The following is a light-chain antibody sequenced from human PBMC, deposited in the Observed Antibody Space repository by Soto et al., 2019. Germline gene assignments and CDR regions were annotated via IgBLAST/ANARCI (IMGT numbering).Light chain of an antibody. Sequence: DIQMTQSPSSLAASLGDRVTITCQASQDINNHLNWCQQKPGKAPKMLIYDASSLETGVPSRFSGTGSGTEFTLTVSNFPPEDFATYYCQQSNRFPFTFGPGTKVDIK. CDR3: QQSNRFPFT. CDR2: DAS. CDR1: QDINNH. J-gene: IGKJ3*01. V-gene: IGKV1-33*01.